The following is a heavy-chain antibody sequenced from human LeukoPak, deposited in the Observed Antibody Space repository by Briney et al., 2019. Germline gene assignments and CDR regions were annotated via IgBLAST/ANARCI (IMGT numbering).Heavy chain of an antibody. V-gene: IGHV4-34*01. J-gene: IGHJ6*04. D-gene: IGHD3-3*01. CDR1: GGSFSGYY. CDR2: INHSGST. CDR3: ARDRTSVFGVVSAGMDV. Sequence: PSETLSLTCAVYGGSFSGYYWSWIRQPPGKGLEWIGEINHSGSTNYNPSLKSRVTISVDTSKNQFSLKLSSVTAADTAVYYCARDRTSVFGVVSAGMDVWGKGTTVTVSS.